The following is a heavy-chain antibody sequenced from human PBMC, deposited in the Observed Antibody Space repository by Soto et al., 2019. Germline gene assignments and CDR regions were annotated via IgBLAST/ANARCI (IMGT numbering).Heavy chain of an antibody. D-gene: IGHD3-16*01. CDR2: ISSSGVNT. J-gene: IGHJ6*02. V-gene: IGHV3-23*01. Sequence: PGGSLRLSCAASGFTFSSYAMSWVRQAPGKGLEWVSAISSSGVNTYNADSVKGRFTISREDAKNSLSLQMNSLRVGDTAVYYCARGGDRFDGMDVWGQGTTVTVSS. CDR3: ARGGDRFDGMDV. CDR1: GFTFSSYA.